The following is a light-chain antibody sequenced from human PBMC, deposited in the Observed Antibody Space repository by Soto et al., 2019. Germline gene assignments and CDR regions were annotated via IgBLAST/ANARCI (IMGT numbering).Light chain of an antibody. J-gene: IGLJ1*01. CDR3: CSYAGSYTLV. CDR1: SSDVGGYNY. Sequence: LTQPRSVSGSPGQSVTISCTGTSSDVGGYNYVSWYQQHPGKAPKLMIYDVNKRPSGVPDRFSGSKSGNTASLTISGLQAEDEADYYCCSYAGSYTLVFGTGTKVTVL. V-gene: IGLV2-11*01. CDR2: DVN.